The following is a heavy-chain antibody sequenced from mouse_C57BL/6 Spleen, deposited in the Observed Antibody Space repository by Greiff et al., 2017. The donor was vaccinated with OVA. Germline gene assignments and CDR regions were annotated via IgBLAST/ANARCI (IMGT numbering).Heavy chain of an antibody. V-gene: IGHV1-26*01. CDR2: INPNNGGT. CDR1: GYTFTDYY. D-gene: IGHD2-12*01. Sequence: VQLQQSGPELVKPGASVKISCKASGYTFTDYYMNWVKQSHGKSLEWIGDINPNNGGTSYNQKFKGKATLTVDKSSSTAYMELRSLTSEDSAVYYCASGIYDGTAYWGQGTLVTVSA. CDR3: ASGIYDGTAY. J-gene: IGHJ3*01.